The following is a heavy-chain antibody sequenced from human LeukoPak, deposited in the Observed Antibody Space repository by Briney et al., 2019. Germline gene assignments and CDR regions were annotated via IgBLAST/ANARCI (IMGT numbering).Heavy chain of an antibody. D-gene: IGHD6-13*01. CDR1: GGTFSSYA. CDR3: AVVSSSWSYFDY. CDR2: IIPILGIA. J-gene: IGHJ4*02. Sequence: ASVKVSCKASGGTFSSYAISWVRQAPGQGLGWMGRIIPILGIANYAQKFQGRVTITADKSTSTAYMELSSLRSEDTAVYYCAVVSSSWSYFDYWGQGTLVTVSS. V-gene: IGHV1-69*04.